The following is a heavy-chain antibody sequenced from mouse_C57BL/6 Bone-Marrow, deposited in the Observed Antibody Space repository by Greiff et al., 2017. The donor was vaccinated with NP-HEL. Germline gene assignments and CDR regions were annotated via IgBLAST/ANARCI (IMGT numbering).Heavy chain of an antibody. Sequence: QVTLKESGPGILQSSQTLSLTCSFSGFSLSTSGMGVSWIRQPSGKGLEWLAHIYWDGDKRYNPSLKSRLTISKDTSRNQVFLKITSVYTADTATYYCARIYDGYLYAMDYWGQGTSVTVSS. D-gene: IGHD2-3*01. J-gene: IGHJ4*01. V-gene: IGHV8-12*01. CDR3: ARIYDGYLYAMDY. CDR2: IYWDGDK. CDR1: GFSLSTSGMG.